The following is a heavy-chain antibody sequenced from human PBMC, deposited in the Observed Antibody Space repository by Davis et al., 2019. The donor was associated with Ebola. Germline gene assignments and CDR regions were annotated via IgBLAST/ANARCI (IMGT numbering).Heavy chain of an antibody. V-gene: IGHV4-31*03. J-gene: IGHJ6*03. Sequence: PSEILSLTCTVSGGSISRGGSYWSWVRQVPGKGLEWIGYIYYSGSTYYKPSLKSRVTISLDTSKNQFSLNLYSVTAADTAVYYCARDLRYDSSGYDYYFYMDVWGKGTTVTVSS. CDR2: IYYSGST. D-gene: IGHD3-22*01. CDR3: ARDLRYDSSGYDYYFYMDV. CDR1: GGSISRGGSY.